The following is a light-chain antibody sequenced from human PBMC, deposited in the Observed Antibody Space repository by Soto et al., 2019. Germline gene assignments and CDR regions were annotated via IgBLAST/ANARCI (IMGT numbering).Light chain of an antibody. J-gene: IGLJ2*01. Sequence: QSVLTQPPSASGSPGQSVTISCTGTSSDVGGYNYVSWYQQHPGKAPKLMIYEVSERPSGVPDRFSGSKSGNTASLTVSGLQAEDEADYYCSSYAGRNNLVFGGGTQLTVL. V-gene: IGLV2-8*01. CDR2: EVS. CDR3: SSYAGRNNLV. CDR1: SSDVGGYNY.